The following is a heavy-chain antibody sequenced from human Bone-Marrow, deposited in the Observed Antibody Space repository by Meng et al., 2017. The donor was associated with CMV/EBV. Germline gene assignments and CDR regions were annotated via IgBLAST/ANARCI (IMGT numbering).Heavy chain of an antibody. V-gene: IGHV4-59*01. CDR2: IYYSGST. Sequence: GSLRLSCTVSGGSISSYYWSWIRQPPGKGLEWIGYIYYSGSTNYNPSLKSRVTISVDTSKNQFSLKLSSVTAADTAVYYCARTYYYDSSGYYEEYHFDYWGQGTLVPVSS. D-gene: IGHD3-22*01. CDR3: ARTYYYDSSGYYEEYHFDY. CDR1: GGSISSYY. J-gene: IGHJ4*02.